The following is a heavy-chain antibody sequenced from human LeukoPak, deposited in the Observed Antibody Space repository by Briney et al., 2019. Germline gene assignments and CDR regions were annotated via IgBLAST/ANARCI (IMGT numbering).Heavy chain of an antibody. CDR2: IYYSGST. J-gene: IGHJ4*02. CDR1: GGSVSSNTYY. Sequence: PSETLSLTCTVSGGSVSSNTYYWSWIRQPPGKGLEWIGYIYYSGSTNYNPSLKSRVTISVDTSKNQFSLKLSSVTASDTAVYYCARSSRTGGFDYWGQGTLVTVSS. D-gene: IGHD7-27*01. V-gene: IGHV4-61*01. CDR3: ARSSRTGGFDY.